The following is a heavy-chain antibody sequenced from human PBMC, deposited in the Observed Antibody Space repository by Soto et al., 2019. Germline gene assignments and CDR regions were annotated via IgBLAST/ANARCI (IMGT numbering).Heavy chain of an antibody. D-gene: IGHD3-22*01. J-gene: IGHJ6*02. V-gene: IGHV1-69*06. CDR1: GGTFSSYA. CDR3: ARAYYDSSGYYGEYYYYYGMDV. Sequence: ASVKVSCKASGGTFSSYAISWVRQAPGQGLEWMGGIIPIFGTANYAQKFQGRVTITADKSTSTAYMELSSLRPEDTAVYYCARAYYDSSGYYGEYYYYYGMDVWGQGTAVTVSS. CDR2: IIPIFGTA.